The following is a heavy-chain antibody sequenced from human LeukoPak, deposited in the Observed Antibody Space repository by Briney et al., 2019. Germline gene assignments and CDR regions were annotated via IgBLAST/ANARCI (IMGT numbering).Heavy chain of an antibody. CDR2: IKLDGSEK. V-gene: IGHV3-7*03. CDR1: GFTFGKYW. Sequence: GGSLRLSCVASGFTFGKYWMSWVRQAPGKGLEWVANIKLDGSEKNYVDSVKGRFTISRDNTKNSLYLQMNSLGAEDTAVFYCARDQYDTWSRRGNFDSWGQGTLVIVSS. CDR3: ARDQYDTWSRRGNFDS. D-gene: IGHD3-3*01. J-gene: IGHJ4*02.